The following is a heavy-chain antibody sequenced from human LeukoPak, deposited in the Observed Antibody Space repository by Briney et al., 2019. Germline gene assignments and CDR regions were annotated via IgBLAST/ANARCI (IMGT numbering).Heavy chain of an antibody. V-gene: IGHV3-7*01. CDR2: IKQDGSEK. Sequence: AGGSLRLSCAASGFTFSSYWMSWVRQAPGKGLEWVANIKQDGSEKYYVDSVKGRFTISRDNAKNSLYLQMNSLRAEDTAVYYCARARYSVNPRPFYYHGMDVWGQGTTVTVTS. J-gene: IGHJ6*02. CDR1: GFTFSSYW. D-gene: IGHD5-12*01. CDR3: ARARYSVNPRPFYYHGMDV.